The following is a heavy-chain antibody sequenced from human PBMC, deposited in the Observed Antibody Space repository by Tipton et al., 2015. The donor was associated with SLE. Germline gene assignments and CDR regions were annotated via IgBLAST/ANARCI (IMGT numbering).Heavy chain of an antibody. Sequence: LSLTCTVSGVSVTNYYWSWIRQPPGKRLEWIGFIQGRENTNYNPSLESRVTISVDTSKNQFSLQLTPVTAADTAIYYCARESFTNDFYYYMDVWGKGTTVTVSS. CDR3: ARESFTNDFYYYMDV. J-gene: IGHJ6*03. V-gene: IGHV4-59*02. CDR2: IQGRENT. CDR1: GVSVTNYY. D-gene: IGHD2-8*01.